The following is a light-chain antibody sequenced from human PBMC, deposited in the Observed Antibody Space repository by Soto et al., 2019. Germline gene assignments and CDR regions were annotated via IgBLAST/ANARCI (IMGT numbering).Light chain of an antibody. CDR2: EVI. J-gene: IGLJ2*01. Sequence: QSALTQPPSASGSPGQSVTISCTGSSSDVGGYEYVSWYQQHPGKAPKLIIYEVIKRPSGVPDRFSGSKSGNTASLTVSGLQAEDEADYYCSSYAGTTAVVIFGGGTKLTVL. CDR3: SSYAGTTAVVI. CDR1: SSDVGGYEY. V-gene: IGLV2-8*01.